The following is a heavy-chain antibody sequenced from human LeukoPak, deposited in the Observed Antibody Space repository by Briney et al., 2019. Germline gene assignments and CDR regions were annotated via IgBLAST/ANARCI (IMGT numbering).Heavy chain of an antibody. V-gene: IGHV3-73*01. CDR3: TRLSGDYWNYGGNFDS. J-gene: IGHJ4*02. CDR1: GFTFSSYA. CDR2: IRSKTNNYAT. Sequence: GGSLRLSCAASGFTFSSYAMSWVRQASGKGLEWIGCIRSKTNNYATTYAASVTGRLTISRDDAENTAYLQMNSLKTEDTAVYYCTRLSGDYWNYGGNFDSWGQGTLVTVSS. D-gene: IGHD1-7*01.